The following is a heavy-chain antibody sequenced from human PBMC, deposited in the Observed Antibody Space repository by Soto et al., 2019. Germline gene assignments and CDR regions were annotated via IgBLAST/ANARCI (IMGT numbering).Heavy chain of an antibody. Sequence: QVQLVQSGAEVKTPGSSVKVSCKASGGTLSDYAISWVRQAPGQGLEWMGGIMPTVDSANYAQNFQGRLTIYADESTSTANLELSSLRFDDTAVYYCAVAAVREIMAQESSGMAVWGQGTTVVVSS. CDR1: GGTLSDYA. CDR2: IMPTVDSA. V-gene: IGHV1-69*01. D-gene: IGHD3-10*01. J-gene: IGHJ6*02. CDR3: AVAAVREIMAQESSGMAV.